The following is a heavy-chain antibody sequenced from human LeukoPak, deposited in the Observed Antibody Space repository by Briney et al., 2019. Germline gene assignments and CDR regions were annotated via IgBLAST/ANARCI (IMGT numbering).Heavy chain of an antibody. D-gene: IGHD3-3*01. CDR1: GFTFSSYG. J-gene: IGHJ5*02. V-gene: IGHV3-33*01. CDR2: IWYDGSNK. CDR3: ARDFWSGYYGGPTELDWFDP. Sequence: GRSLRLSCAASGFTFSSYGMHRVRQAPGKGLEWVAVIWYDGSNKYYADSVKGRFTISRDNSKYTLYLQMNSLRAEDTAVYYCARDFWSGYYGGPTELDWFDPWGQGTLVTVSS.